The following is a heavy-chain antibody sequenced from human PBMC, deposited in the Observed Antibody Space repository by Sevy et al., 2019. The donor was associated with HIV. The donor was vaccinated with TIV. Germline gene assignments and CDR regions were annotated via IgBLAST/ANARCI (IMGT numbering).Heavy chain of an antibody. CDR3: ARLKVPAAILGAFDY. J-gene: IGHJ4*02. CDR1: GYSFTSYW. V-gene: IGHV5-51*01. Sequence: GESLKISCKGSGYSFTSYWIGWVRQMPGKGLEWMGIIYPGDSDTSYSPSFQGQVTISADKSISTAYLQWSSLKASDTAMYYCARLKVPAAILGAFDYWGQGTLVTVSS. CDR2: IYPGDSDT. D-gene: IGHD2-2*01.